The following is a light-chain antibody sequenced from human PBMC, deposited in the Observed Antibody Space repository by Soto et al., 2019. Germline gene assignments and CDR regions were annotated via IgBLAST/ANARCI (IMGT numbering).Light chain of an antibody. Sequence: QSVLTQPASVSGSPGQSITISCTGTNSDVAVYNYVSWYQHHPGKAPKLMIYDVSNRPSGVSNRFSGSKSGNTASLTISGLQAEDDADYYCSSYSRSSRVFGTGTKLTVL. V-gene: IGLV2-14*03. J-gene: IGLJ1*01. CDR3: SSYSRSSRV. CDR2: DVS. CDR1: NSDVAVYNY.